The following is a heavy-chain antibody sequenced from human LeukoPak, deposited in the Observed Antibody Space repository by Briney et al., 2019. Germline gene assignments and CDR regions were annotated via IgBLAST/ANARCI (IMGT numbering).Heavy chain of an antibody. Sequence: ASVKISCKASGYTFTSYDINWVLQATGQGLEWMGWMNPNSGNTGYAQKFQGRVTMTRSNSISTAYVELSSLRSEDTAVYYCATASTVTTERGSVVRAFDIWGQGTMVTVSS. CDR3: ATASTVTTERGSVVRAFDI. J-gene: IGHJ3*02. CDR2: MNPNSGNT. CDR1: GYTFTSYD. V-gene: IGHV1-8*01. D-gene: IGHD4-17*01.